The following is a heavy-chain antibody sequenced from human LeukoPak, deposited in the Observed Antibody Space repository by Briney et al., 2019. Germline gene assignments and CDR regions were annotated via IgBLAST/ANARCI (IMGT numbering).Heavy chain of an antibody. CDR3: AREYCRSTSCYLYYYYGMDV. D-gene: IGHD2-2*01. Sequence: ASVKVSCKASGYTFTGYYMHWVRQAPGQGLEWMGWINPNSGGTNYAQKFQGRVTMTRDTSISTAYMELSRLRSDDTAVYYCAREYCRSTSCYLYYYYGMDVWGQGTTVTVSS. V-gene: IGHV1-2*02. CDR1: GYTFTGYY. J-gene: IGHJ6*02. CDR2: INPNSGGT.